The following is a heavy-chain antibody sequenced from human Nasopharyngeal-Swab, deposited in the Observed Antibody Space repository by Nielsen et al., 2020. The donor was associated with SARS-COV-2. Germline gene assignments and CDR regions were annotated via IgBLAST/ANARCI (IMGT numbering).Heavy chain of an antibody. CDR2: IYYSGST. Sequence: TLSLTRTVSGGSISSGGYYWSWIRQHPGKGLEWIGYIYYSGSTYYNPSLKSRVTISVDTSKNQFSLKLSSVTAADTAVYYCARATTVTTGGGGFDPWGQGTLVTVSS. CDR3: ARATTVTTGGGGFDP. CDR1: GGSISSGGYY. J-gene: IGHJ5*02. V-gene: IGHV4-31*03. D-gene: IGHD4-17*01.